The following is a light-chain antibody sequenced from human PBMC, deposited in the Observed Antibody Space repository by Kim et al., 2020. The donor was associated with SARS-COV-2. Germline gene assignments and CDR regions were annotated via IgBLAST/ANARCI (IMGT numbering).Light chain of an antibody. CDR1: SSDVGGYNY. CDR3: CSYAGSYV. Sequence: PGQAVTISCTGTSSDVGGYNYVSWYQQHPGKAPKLMIYDVSKRPSGVPDRFSGSKSGNTASLTISGLQAEDEADYYCCSYAGSYVFGTGTKVTVL. V-gene: IGLV2-11*01. CDR2: DVS. J-gene: IGLJ1*01.